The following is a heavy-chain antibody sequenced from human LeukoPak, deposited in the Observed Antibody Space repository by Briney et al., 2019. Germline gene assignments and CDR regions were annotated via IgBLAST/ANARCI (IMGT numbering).Heavy chain of an antibody. Sequence: GGSLRLSCAASGFTFSSYGMHWVRQAPGKGLEWVAVIWYDGSNKYYADSVKGRFTISRDNSKNTLYLQMNSLRAEDTAVYYCARDHDSSGYYFPYYYYGMDVWGKGTTVTVSS. J-gene: IGHJ6*04. CDR1: GFTFSSYG. CDR3: ARDHDSSGYYFPYYYYGMDV. V-gene: IGHV3-33*01. D-gene: IGHD3-22*01. CDR2: IWYDGSNK.